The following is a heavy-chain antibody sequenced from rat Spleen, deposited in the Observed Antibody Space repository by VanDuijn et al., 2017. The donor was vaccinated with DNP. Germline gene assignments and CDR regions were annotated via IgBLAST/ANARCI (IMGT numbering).Heavy chain of an antibody. Sequence: EVQLVESGGGLVQPGRSLKLSCAASGFTFSDYNMAWVRQAPKTGLEWVTSISNDGGTTYYRDSVKGRFTISRENAKGSLYLQMDSLRSEDTATYYCTTGGYLRDWYFDFWGPGTMVTVSS. D-gene: IGHD2-2*01. V-gene: IGHV5-20*01. CDR2: ISNDGGTT. CDR3: TTGGYLRDWYFDF. CDR1: GFTFSDYN. J-gene: IGHJ1*01.